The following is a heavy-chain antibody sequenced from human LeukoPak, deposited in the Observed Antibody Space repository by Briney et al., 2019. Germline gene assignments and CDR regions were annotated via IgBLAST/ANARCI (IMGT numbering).Heavy chain of an antibody. Sequence: SETLSLTCTVSGGSISSYYWSWIRQPPGKGLEWIGYIYYSGSTNYNPSLKSRVTISVDTSKNQFSLKLSSVTAADTAVHYCARAGQYCSSTSCYFWFDPWGQGTLVTVSS. CDR1: GGSISSYY. V-gene: IGHV4-59*01. D-gene: IGHD2-2*01. J-gene: IGHJ5*02. CDR3: ARAGQYCSSTSCYFWFDP. CDR2: IYYSGST.